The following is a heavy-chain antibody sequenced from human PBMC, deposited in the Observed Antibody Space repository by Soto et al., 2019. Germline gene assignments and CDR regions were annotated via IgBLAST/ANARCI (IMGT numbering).Heavy chain of an antibody. J-gene: IGHJ3*01. Sequence: QVQLEQFGDAVKKPGASVKVSCKASGYTFRNFGITWVRQASGLGVEWLGWISGYNGRTSSARNFRDRVVLTTETATNTAYMELRSLTSDDTAIYYCATEGYSSGFDPFDFWGQGTKVTVSS. CDR1: GYTFRNFG. V-gene: IGHV1-18*01. CDR3: ATEGYSSGFDPFDF. CDR2: ISGYNGRT. D-gene: IGHD5-18*01.